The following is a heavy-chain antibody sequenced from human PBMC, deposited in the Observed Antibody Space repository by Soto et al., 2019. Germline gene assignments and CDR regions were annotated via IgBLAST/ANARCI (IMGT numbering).Heavy chain of an antibody. CDR3: ASATV. CDR1: GFTLGDYW. V-gene: IGHV3-7*03. J-gene: IGHJ1*01. CDR2: IKVDGSEK. D-gene: IGHD1-26*01. Sequence: EVQLVESGGGLVQPGGPLRPSCAPSGFTLGDYWMSWARQAPGKGLEWVANIKVDGSEKNYVDSVKGRFTISRDNAKNSVYLQMDSLRAEDTAVYYCASATVRGQGTLVTVSS.